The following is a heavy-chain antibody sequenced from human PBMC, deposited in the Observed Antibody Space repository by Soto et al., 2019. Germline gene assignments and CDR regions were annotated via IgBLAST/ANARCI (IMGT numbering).Heavy chain of an antibody. CDR3: ARNAVFGADISPKYNYGVDV. D-gene: IGHD3-3*01. J-gene: IGHJ6*02. V-gene: IGHV1-18*01. CDR2: ISGYNGHT. CDR1: GYTFTSFG. Sequence: QVQLVQSGPEVKKPGASVTVSCKASGYTFTSFGLAWVRQARGQGLQWLGWISGYNGHTNYAQKFQDRVTLTTDKSTMTAYMDLRSLRYDDSAVYYCARNAVFGADISPKYNYGVDVWGQGTTVTVSS.